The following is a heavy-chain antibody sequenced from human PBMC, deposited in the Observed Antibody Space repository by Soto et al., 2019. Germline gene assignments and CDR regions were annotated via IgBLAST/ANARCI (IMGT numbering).Heavy chain of an antibody. D-gene: IGHD6-19*01. Sequence: GGSLRLSCAASGFTFSSYWMHWVRQAPGKGLVWVSRINSDGSSTSYADSVKGRFTISRDNAKNTLYLQMNSLRAEDTAVYYCARGVAVAGPRGGFDPWGQGTLVTVSS. V-gene: IGHV3-74*01. CDR2: INSDGSST. J-gene: IGHJ5*02. CDR3: ARGVAVAGPRGGFDP. CDR1: GFTFSSYW.